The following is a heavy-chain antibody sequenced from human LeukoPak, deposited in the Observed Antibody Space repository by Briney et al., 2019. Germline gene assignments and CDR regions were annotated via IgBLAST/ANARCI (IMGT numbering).Heavy chain of an antibody. J-gene: IGHJ4*02. D-gene: IGHD1-26*01. V-gene: IGHV4-61*01. CDR1: GGSISSSSHY. Sequence: KPSETLSLTCTVSGGSISSSSHYWSWIRQPPGKGLEWIGYIYYSGSTNYSPSLKSRVTISVDTSKNQFSLKLSSVTAADTAVYYCARAELWEPFDYWGQGTLVTVSS. CDR3: ARAELWEPFDY. CDR2: IYYSGST.